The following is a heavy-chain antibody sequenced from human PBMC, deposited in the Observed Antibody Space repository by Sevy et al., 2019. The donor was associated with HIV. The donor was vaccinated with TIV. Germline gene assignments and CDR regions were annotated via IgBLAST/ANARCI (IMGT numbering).Heavy chain of an antibody. CDR1: GFTFSSYA. Sequence: GGSLRLSCAASGFTFSSYAMNWVRQAPGKGLEWVSTISGIGGSTYYADSVKGRLTISRDNSKNTLSLQMNSLRAEDTAVYYCANDLGPVVPPYYFDYWGQGTLVTVSS. CDR2: ISGIGGST. V-gene: IGHV3-23*01. J-gene: IGHJ4*02. CDR3: ANDLGPVVPPYYFDY. D-gene: IGHD2-2*01.